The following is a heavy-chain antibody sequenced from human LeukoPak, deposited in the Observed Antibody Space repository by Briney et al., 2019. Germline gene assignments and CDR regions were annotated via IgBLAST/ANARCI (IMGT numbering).Heavy chain of an antibody. V-gene: IGHV1-24*01. J-gene: IGHJ5*02. CDR1: GYTLTELS. Sequence: ASVKVSCKVSGYTLTELSMHWVRQAPGKGLEWMGGFDPEDGETIYAQKFQGRVTMTKDTSTDTAYMELSSLRSEDTAVYYCATTPLVGATGWFDPWGQGTLVTVSS. CDR3: ATTPLVGATGWFDP. D-gene: IGHD1-26*01. CDR2: FDPEDGET.